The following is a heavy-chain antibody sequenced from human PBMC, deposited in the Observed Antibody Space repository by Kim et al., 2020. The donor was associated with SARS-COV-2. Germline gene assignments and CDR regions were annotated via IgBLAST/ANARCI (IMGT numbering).Heavy chain of an antibody. V-gene: IGHV4-39*01. Sequence: GSTYYNPSLKSRVTISVDTSKNQFSLKLSSVTAADTAVYYCARRTRMDVWGQGTTVTVSS. CDR2: GST. J-gene: IGHJ6*02. CDR3: ARRTRMDV.